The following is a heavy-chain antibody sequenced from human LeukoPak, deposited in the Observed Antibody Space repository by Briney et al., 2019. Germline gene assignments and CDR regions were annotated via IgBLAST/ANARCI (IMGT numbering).Heavy chain of an antibody. CDR1: GFTFSSYS. CDR3: ARDPANSSGWFPSGYYYYGMDV. J-gene: IGHJ6*02. D-gene: IGHD6-19*01. V-gene: IGHV3-21*01. CDR2: ISSSSSYI. Sequence: GGSLRLSCAASGFTFSSYSMNSVRQAPGKGLEWVSSISSSSSYIYYADSVKGRFTISRDNAKNSLYLQMNSLRAEDTAVYYCARDPANSSGWFPSGYYYYGMDVWGQGTTVTVSS.